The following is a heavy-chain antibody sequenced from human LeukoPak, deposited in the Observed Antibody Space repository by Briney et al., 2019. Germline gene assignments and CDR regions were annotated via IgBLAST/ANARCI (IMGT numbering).Heavy chain of an antibody. D-gene: IGHD2-15*01. CDR3: ARDPYCSGGSCPLNWFDP. J-gene: IGHJ5*02. CDR1: GYTFTGYY. V-gene: IGHV1-2*02. Sequence: VASVKVSCTASGYTFTGYYMHWVRQAPGQGLEWMGWINPNSGGTNYAQKFQGRVTMTRDTSISTAYMELSRLRSDDTAVYYCARDPYCSGGSCPLNWFDPWGQGTLVTVSS. CDR2: INPNSGGT.